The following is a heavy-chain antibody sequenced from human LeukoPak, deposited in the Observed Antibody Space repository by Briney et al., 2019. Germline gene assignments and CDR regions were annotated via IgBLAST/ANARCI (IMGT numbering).Heavy chain of an antibody. CDR1: GGSISSGSYY. J-gene: IGHJ4*02. CDR3: ARDAPTAYCSGGTCYFDY. CDR2: IYTSGST. V-gene: IGHV4-61*02. Sequence: PSETLSLTCTVSGGSISSGSYYWSWIRQPAGKGLEWIGRIYTSGSTNYNPSLKSRVTISLDTSKNQFSLKLSSVTAADTAVYYCARDAPTAYCSGGTCYFDYWGQGTLVTVSS. D-gene: IGHD2-15*01.